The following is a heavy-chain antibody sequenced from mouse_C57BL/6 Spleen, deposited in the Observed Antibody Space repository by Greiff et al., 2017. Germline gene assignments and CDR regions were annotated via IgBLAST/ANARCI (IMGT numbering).Heavy chain of an antibody. CDR3: ARELGEGAWFAY. CDR2: ISYDGSN. Sequence: DVKLQESGPGLVKPSQSLSLTCSVTGYSITSGYYWNWIRQFPGNKLEWMGYISYDGSNNYNPSLKNRISITRYTSKNQFFLKLNSVTTEDTATYYCARELGEGAWFAYWGQGTLVTVSA. D-gene: IGHD4-1*01. J-gene: IGHJ3*01. V-gene: IGHV3-6*01. CDR1: GYSITSGYY.